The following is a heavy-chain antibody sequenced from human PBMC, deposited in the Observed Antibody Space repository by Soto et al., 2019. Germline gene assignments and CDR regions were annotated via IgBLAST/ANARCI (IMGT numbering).Heavy chain of an antibody. J-gene: IGHJ6*01. CDR2: ISYDESNK. D-gene: IGHD3-3*01. CDR3: AKDSGAIFGVVCIDV. V-gene: IGHV3-30*18. Sequence: QVQLVESGGGVVQPGKSLKLSCAASGFTFTSYGMHWVRQAPGKGLEWVAVISYDESNKYYADSVKGRFTISRDISKNTLYLKMNSLRAEDTAVYYCAKDSGAIFGVVCIDVWGQGTTVTVSS. CDR1: GFTFTSYG.